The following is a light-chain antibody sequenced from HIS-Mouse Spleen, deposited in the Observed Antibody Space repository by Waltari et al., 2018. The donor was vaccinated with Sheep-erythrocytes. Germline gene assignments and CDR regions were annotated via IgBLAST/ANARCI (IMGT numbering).Light chain of an antibody. Sequence: QSALTQPRSVSGSPGQSVTTPCTGASSDVGGSNYVSWYQQHPGTAPKLMLYDVSKLPSGVPDRFSGSKSGNTASLTISGLQAEDEADYYCCSYAGSYNHVFATGTKVTVL. CDR1: SSDVGGSNY. J-gene: IGLJ1*01. CDR2: DVS. CDR3: CSYAGSYNHV. V-gene: IGLV2-11*01.